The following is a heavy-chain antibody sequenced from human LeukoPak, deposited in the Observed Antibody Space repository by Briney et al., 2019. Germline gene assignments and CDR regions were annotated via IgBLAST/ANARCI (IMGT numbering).Heavy chain of an antibody. CDR3: ASALTTVTPHFHC. J-gene: IGHJ4*02. CDR1: GFXFSTYW. D-gene: IGHD4-17*01. Sequence: GGSLRLSCAASGFXFSTYWIHWVRQPPGKGLVWVSRIDTDGSSATYADSVKGRFTISRDNAKNTVYLQMNSLRVEDTGVYYCASALTTVTPHFHCWGQGTLVTVSS. CDR2: IDTDGSSA. V-gene: IGHV3-74*01.